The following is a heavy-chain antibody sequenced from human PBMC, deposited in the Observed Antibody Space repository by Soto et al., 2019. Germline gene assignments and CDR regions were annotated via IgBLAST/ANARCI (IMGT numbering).Heavy chain of an antibody. V-gene: IGHV3-30*18. J-gene: IGHJ4*02. Sequence: QVQLVESGGGVVQPGRSLRLSCAASGFTFSSYGMHWVRQAPGKGLEWVAVISYDGSNKYYADSVKGRFTISRDNSKNTLYLQMNSLRAEDTAVYYCAKSSGWYRVNGTYDYWGQGTLVTVSS. CDR2: ISYDGSNK. CDR1: GFTFSSYG. CDR3: AKSSGWYRVNGTYDY. D-gene: IGHD6-19*01.